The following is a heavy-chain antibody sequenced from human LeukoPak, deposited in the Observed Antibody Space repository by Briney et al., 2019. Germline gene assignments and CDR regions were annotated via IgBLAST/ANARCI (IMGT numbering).Heavy chain of an antibody. CDR1: GFTFSSYA. CDR2: ISYDGSNK. J-gene: IGHJ6*02. CDR3: ARDAGSSTSSGKYYYYYGMDV. V-gene: IGHV3-30-3*01. D-gene: IGHD2-2*01. Sequence: GGSLRLSCAASGFTFSSYAMHWVRQAPGKGLEWVPVISYDGSNKYYADSVKGRFTISRDNSKNTLYLQMNSLRAEDTAVYYCARDAGSSTSSGKYYYYYGMDVWSQGTTVTVSS.